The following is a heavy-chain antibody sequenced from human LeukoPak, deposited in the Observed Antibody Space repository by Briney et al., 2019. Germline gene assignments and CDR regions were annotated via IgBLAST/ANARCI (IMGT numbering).Heavy chain of an antibody. D-gene: IGHD5-18*01. CDR3: ARLDTTLAPYFDY. J-gene: IGHJ4*02. V-gene: IGHV4-39*01. CDR2: IYYSGST. Sequence: SETLSLTCTVSGGSISSSYYWAWIRQPPGKGLEWIGNIYYSGSTYYNPSLKSRVTISVDTSKNQFSLKLSSVTAAGTAVYYCARLDTTLAPYFDYWGQGTLVTVSS. CDR1: GGSISSSYY.